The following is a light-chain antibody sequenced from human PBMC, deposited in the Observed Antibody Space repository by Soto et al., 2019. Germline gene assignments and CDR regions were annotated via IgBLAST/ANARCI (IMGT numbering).Light chain of an antibody. CDR2: GAS. CDR3: QQYGSSPLFT. CDR1: QSVSRSY. V-gene: IGKV3-20*01. Sequence: EIVLTQSPGTLSLSPGERATLSCRASQSVSRSYLAWYQQKPGQAPRLLIYGASSMATGSPDRFSGSGSGTDFTLTISRLEPEDFAVYYCQQYGSSPLFTFGPGTKVVIK. J-gene: IGKJ3*01.